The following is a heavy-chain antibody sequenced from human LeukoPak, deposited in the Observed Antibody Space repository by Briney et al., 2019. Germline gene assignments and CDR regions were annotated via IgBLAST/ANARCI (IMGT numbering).Heavy chain of an antibody. V-gene: IGHV3-21*01. CDR1: GFTLSSYS. CDR2: LSSSGSYI. CDR3: ARDRLSSGWLTDY. J-gene: IGHJ4*02. D-gene: IGHD6-19*01. Sequence: GGSLRLSCAASGFTLSSYSMNWVRQAPGKGLEWVSSLSSSGSYIYYADSVKGRFTISRDNTNNSLYLHMNSPRTEDTAVYYCARDRLSSGWLTDYWGQGILVTVSS.